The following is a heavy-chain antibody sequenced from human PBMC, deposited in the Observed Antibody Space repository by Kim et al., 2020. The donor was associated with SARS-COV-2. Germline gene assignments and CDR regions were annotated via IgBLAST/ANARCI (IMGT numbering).Heavy chain of an antibody. CDR3: ARMRSMYSGSYYDY. D-gene: IGHD1-26*01. J-gene: IGHJ4*02. V-gene: IGHV4-59*01. Sequence: NPPPKSQVTITVDASKNQCSLKLSSVTAADTAVYYCARMRSMYSGSYYDYWGQGTLVTVSS.